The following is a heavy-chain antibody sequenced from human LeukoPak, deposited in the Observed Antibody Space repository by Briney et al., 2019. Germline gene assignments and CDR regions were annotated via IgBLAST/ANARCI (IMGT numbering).Heavy chain of an antibody. J-gene: IGHJ4*02. CDR3: AREATQNYYDSSGDGGYFDY. CDR1: GYTFTSYY. CDR2: IDPSGGST. D-gene: IGHD3-22*01. Sequence: GASVKVSCKASGYTFTSYYMHCVRQAPGQGLEWMGIIDPSGGSTSYAQKFQGRVTMTRDTSTSTVYMELSSLRSEDTAVYYCAREATQNYYDSSGDGGYFDYWGQGTLVTVSS. V-gene: IGHV1-46*01.